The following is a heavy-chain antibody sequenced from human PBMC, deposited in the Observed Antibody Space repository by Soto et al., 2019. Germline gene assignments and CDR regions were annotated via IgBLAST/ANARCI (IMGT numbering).Heavy chain of an antibody. CDR2: ISYSGTT. CDR1: GDSISSDYYY. D-gene: IGHD4-17*01. V-gene: IGHV4-30-4*01. J-gene: IGHJ4*02. CDR3: ARSHDYSAYVGDC. Sequence: QVQLQESGPGVVKPSQTLSLTCTVSGDSISSDYYYWSWLRPPPGKGLEWIGYISYSGTTSYNPSLKSRVLFSVDTSKTKFSLKLTSVTAADTAVYYWARSHDYSAYVGDCLGQGTLFTVSS.